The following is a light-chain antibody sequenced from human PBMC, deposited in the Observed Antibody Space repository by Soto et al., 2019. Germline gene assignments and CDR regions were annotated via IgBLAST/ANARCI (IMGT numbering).Light chain of an antibody. V-gene: IGKV3D-15*01. J-gene: IGKJ2*01. Sequence: EIVLTQSPGTLSLSPGERATLSCRASQTVAGSYLAWYQQKPGQAPRLLIYGASNRAAGFPDRFSGSGSGTDFTLTISRLQSEDFAVYYCQQYNNWPPYTFGQGTKVDIK. CDR1: QTVAGSY. CDR3: QQYNNWPPYT. CDR2: GAS.